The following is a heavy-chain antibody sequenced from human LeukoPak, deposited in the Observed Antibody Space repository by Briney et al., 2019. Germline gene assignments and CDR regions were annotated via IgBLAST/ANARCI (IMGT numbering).Heavy chain of an antibody. V-gene: IGHV3-7*04. CDR3: ARVASGWSWGY. CDR2: IKQDGSEK. J-gene: IGHJ4*02. Sequence: PGGSLRLSCAASGFTFSSYWMSWARQAPGKGLEWVANIKQDGSEKYYVDSVKGRFTISRDNAKNSLYLQMNSLRAEDTAVYYCARVASGWSWGYWGQGTLVTVSS. D-gene: IGHD6-19*01. CDR1: GFTFSSYW.